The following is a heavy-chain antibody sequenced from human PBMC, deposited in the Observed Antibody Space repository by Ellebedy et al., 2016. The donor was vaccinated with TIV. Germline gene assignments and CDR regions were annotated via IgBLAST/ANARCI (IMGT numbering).Heavy chain of an antibody. D-gene: IGHD5-24*01. CDR3: AKEVFPLGWLQDYFDY. J-gene: IGHJ4*02. V-gene: IGHV3-9*01. Sequence: GGSLRLSXAASGFTFADYAMHWVRQAPGKGLEWVSGISWNSGSIGYADSVKGRFTISRDNAKNSLYLQMNSLRAEDTALYYCAKEVFPLGWLQDYFDYWGQGTLVTVSS. CDR2: ISWNSGSI. CDR1: GFTFADYA.